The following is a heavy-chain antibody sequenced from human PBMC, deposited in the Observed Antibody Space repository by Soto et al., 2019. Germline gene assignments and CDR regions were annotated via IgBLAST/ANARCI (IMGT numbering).Heavy chain of an antibody. CDR2: ISAYNGNT. CDR1: GYTFTSYG. J-gene: IGHJ1*01. Sequence: ASVKVSCKASGYTFTSYGISWVRQAPGQGLEWMGWISAYNGNTKYAQKLQGRVTMTTDTSTSTAYMELRSLRSDDTAVYYCARDLKYYDTSGYFPLLQFWGPGTLVTGSS. D-gene: IGHD3-22*01. CDR3: ARDLKYYDTSGYFPLLQF. V-gene: IGHV1-18*01.